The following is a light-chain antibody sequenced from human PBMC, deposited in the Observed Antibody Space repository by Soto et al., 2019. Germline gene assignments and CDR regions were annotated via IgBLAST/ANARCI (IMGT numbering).Light chain of an antibody. CDR3: QQYYSYPPF. CDR1: QGMSSY. J-gene: IGKJ3*01. Sequence: AIRMTQSPSSLSASTGDRVTITCRASQGMSSYLAWYQQKPGKAPKLLIYAASTLQSGVPSRFSGSGSGTDFTLTISCLQSEDFATYYCQQYYSYPPFFGPGTKVDIK. V-gene: IGKV1-8*01. CDR2: AAS.